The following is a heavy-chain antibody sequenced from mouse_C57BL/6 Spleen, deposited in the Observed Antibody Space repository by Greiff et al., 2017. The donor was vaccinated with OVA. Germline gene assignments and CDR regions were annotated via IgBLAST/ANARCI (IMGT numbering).Heavy chain of an antibody. V-gene: IGHV1-59*01. J-gene: IGHJ2*01. Sequence: VQLQQPGAELVRPGTSVKLSCKASGYTFTSYWMHWVKQRPGQGLEWIGVIDPSDSYTNYNQKFKGKATLTVDTSSSTAYMQLSSLTSEDSAVYYCARGKTTVVATGYFDYWGQGTTLTVSS. CDR1: GYTFTSYW. CDR3: ARGKTTVVATGYFDY. D-gene: IGHD1-1*01. CDR2: IDPSDSYT.